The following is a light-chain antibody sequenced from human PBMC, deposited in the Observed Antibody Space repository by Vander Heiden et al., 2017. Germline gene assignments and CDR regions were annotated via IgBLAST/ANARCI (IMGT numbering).Light chain of an antibody. V-gene: IGLV3-9*01. Sequence: SYQLTQPLSVSVALGQTARITCGGNNSGSKNLNWYQQKPGQAPVLVIYRDSNRPSGIPERFSGSNSGNTATLTISRAQAGDEADYYCQVWDSSTVVFGGGTKLTVL. J-gene: IGLJ2*01. CDR3: QVWDSSTVV. CDR1: NSGSKN. CDR2: RDS.